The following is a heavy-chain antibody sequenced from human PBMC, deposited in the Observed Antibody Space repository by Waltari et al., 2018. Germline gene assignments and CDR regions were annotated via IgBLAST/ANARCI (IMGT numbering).Heavy chain of an antibody. CDR2: ISPRGTP. J-gene: IGHJ5*02. D-gene: IGHD2-21*01. Sequence: QVQLQESGPGLVKPSETLSLTCTVSGASISSSHWSWIRQPAGKGLEWIGRISPRGTPNYSPSLKSRVTISVDTSKNQVSLKLSSVTAADTAVYYCAKGPHCGGDCYHAPWGQGTLV. CDR1: GASISSSH. CDR3: AKGPHCGGDCYHAP. V-gene: IGHV4-4*07.